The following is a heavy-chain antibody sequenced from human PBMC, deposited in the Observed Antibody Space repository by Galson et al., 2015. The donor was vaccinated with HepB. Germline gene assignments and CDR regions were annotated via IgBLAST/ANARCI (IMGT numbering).Heavy chain of an antibody. CDR3: ARVRLPAIELVYRGRLPRGWFDP. CDR1: GFTFSDYW. Sequence: SLRLSCAASGFTFSDYWMSWVRQAPGKGLEWVANIKQDGTEKDYVDSVKGRFTISRDNAKNSLYLQMSSLRVEDTAVYYCARVRLPAIELVYRGRLPRGWFDPWSQGTLVTVSS. V-gene: IGHV3-7*05. CDR2: IKQDGTEK. J-gene: IGHJ5*02. D-gene: IGHD1-14*01.